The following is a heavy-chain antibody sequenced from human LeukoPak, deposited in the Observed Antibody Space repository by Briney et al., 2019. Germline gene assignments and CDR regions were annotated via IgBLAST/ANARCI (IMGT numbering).Heavy chain of an antibody. J-gene: IGHJ4*02. CDR3: AKDFGPVGAS. D-gene: IGHD1-26*01. CDR1: GFTFNNYG. CDR2: IRYDGSNK. V-gene: IGHV3-30*02. Sequence: GGSLRLSCAASGFTFNNYGMHWVRQAPGKGLEWVAFIRYDGSNKYYADSVKGRFTISRDNSKNTLYLQMNSLRAEDTAVYYCAKDFGPVGASWGQGTLVTVSS.